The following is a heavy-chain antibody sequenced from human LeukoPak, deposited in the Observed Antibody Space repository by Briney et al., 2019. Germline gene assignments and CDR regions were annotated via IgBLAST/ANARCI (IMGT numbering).Heavy chain of an antibody. CDR3: ARGGIGRYFDY. D-gene: IGHD1-14*01. Sequence: PSETLSLTCAVYGGSFSGYYWSWIRQPPGKGLERIGEINHSGSTNYNPSLKSRFIISVDTSTNQSSLKLSSVTAADTAVYYCARGGIGRYFDYWGQGTLVTVSS. V-gene: IGHV4-34*01. J-gene: IGHJ4*02. CDR1: GGSFSGYY. CDR2: INHSGST.